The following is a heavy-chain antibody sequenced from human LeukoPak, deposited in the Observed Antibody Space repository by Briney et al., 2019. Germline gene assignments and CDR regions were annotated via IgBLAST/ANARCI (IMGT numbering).Heavy chain of an antibody. V-gene: IGHV3-66*01. CDR3: VRMSDLAYYFDS. D-gene: IGHD3-3*02. CDR1: GFTVRRSY. CDR2: IYSGGAT. Sequence: GGSLRLSCVASGFTVRRSYMSWVRQAPGKGLECVSNIYSGGATYYADSVTGRFTISRDDSKNTLYLQMNSLTAEDTALYYCVRMSDLAYYFDSWGQGTLVTVSS. J-gene: IGHJ4*02.